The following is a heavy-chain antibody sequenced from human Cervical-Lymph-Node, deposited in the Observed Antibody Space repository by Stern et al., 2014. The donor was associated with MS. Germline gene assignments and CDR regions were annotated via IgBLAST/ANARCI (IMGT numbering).Heavy chain of an antibody. Sequence: QVQLVQSGAEVKKPGASVRVSCKSSGYTFANYGVSWVRQAPGQGLEWMGWISVYNGNTNYAQKLQDRVTMTTDTSTSTAYLELRGLRSDDTAVYYCARGVIAVTATTVVTRLSYGLDVWGQGTTVAVS. V-gene: IGHV1-18*01. CDR2: ISVYNGNT. D-gene: IGHD6-19*01. J-gene: IGHJ6*02. CDR1: GYTFANYG. CDR3: ARGVIAVTATTVVTRLSYGLDV.